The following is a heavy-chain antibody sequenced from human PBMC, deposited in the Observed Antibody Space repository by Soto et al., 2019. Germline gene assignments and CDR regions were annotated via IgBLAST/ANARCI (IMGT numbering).Heavy chain of an antibody. D-gene: IGHD3-3*01. J-gene: IGHJ4*02. CDR3: ARGYDFWSGYYVQNYFDY. CDR2: IYYSGST. CDR1: GGSISSSSYY. V-gene: IGHV4-39*01. Sequence: QLQLQESGPGLVKPSETLSLTCTVSGGSISSSSYYWGWIRQPPGKGLEWIGSIYYSGSTYYNPSLKSRVTISVDTSKNQFSLKLSSVTAADTAVYYCARGYDFWSGYYVQNYFDYWGQGTLVTVSS.